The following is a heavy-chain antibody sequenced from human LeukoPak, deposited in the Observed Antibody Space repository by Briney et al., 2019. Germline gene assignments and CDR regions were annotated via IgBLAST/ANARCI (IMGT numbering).Heavy chain of an antibody. Sequence: GGSLRLSCTTYGFSFSFYSMNWVRQAPGKGLEWVGRIRTKADGGTSEYAPPVIGRFTISRDDSKNTLYLQLDSLKAEDTALYYCATSIVGAPSSYWGQGTLVTVSS. J-gene: IGHJ4*02. CDR3: ATSIVGAPSSY. D-gene: IGHD1-26*01. V-gene: IGHV3-15*01. CDR1: GFSFSFYS. CDR2: IRTKADGGTS.